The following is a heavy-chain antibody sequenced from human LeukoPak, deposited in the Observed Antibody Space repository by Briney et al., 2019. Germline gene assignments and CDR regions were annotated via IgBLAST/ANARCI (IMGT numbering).Heavy chain of an antibody. V-gene: IGHV4-4*02. D-gene: IGHD3-22*01. Sequence: SGTLSLTCAVSGGSISSSNWWSWVRQPPGKGLEWIGEIYHSGSTNYNPSLKSRVTISVDKSRNQFSLKLSSVTAADTAVYYCARGLYYYDSSGYYGPDAFDIWGQGTMVTVSS. CDR1: GGSISSSNW. J-gene: IGHJ3*02. CDR2: IYHSGST. CDR3: ARGLYYYDSSGYYGPDAFDI.